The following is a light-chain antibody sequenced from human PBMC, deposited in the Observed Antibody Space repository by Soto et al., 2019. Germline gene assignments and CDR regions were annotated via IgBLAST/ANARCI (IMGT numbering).Light chain of an antibody. CDR2: VNSDGSH. Sequence: QLVLTQSPSASASLGASVKLTCTLSSGHSSYAIAWHQQQPEKGPRYLMKVNSDGSHSKGDGIPDRFSGSSSGAERYLTISRLQSEDAADYYCQTWGTGPWVFGGGTKLTVL. CDR3: QTWGTGPWV. J-gene: IGLJ3*02. CDR1: SGHSSYA. V-gene: IGLV4-69*01.